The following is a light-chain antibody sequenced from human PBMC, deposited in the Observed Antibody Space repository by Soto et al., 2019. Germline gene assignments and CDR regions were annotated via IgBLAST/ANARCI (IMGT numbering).Light chain of an antibody. J-gene: IGKJ1*01. V-gene: IGKV3-15*01. CDR1: QSVSNN. CDR2: GAS. CDR3: QQYNSWPRA. Sequence: EIVMTQSPATLSVSPGEGATLSCRASQSVSNNLAWYQQKPDQAPRLLIYGASTRATGIPARFSGSGSGTEFTLTISSLQSEDFAIYHCQQYNSWPRAFGQGTKVEIK.